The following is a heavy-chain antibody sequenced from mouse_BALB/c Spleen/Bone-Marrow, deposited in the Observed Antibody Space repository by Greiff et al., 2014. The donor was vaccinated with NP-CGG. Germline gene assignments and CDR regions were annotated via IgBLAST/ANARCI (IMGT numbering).Heavy chain of an antibody. Sequence: VQLQQSGTVLARPGASVKMSCKASGYTFTSYWMHWVKQRPGQGLEWIGAIYPGNSDTSYNQKFKGKAKLTAVTSTSTAYMELSSLTNEDSAVYYCTRYCYRFSAWFAYWGQGTLVTVSA. V-gene: IGHV1-5*01. CDR3: TRYCYRFSAWFAY. D-gene: IGHD2-14*01. CDR2: IYPGNSDT. J-gene: IGHJ3*01. CDR1: GYTFTSYW.